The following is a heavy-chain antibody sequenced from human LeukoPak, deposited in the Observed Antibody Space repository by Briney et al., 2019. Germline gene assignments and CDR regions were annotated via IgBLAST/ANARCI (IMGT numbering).Heavy chain of an antibody. Sequence: ASVKVSCKASGYTFTGYYMHWVRQASGQGLEWMEWINPNSGGTNYEQKFQGRVTMTRDTSISTAYMELSRLRSDDTAVYYCARDDLYYYDSSGFLNWFDPWGQGTLVTVSS. CDR3: ARDDLYYYDSSGFLNWFDP. J-gene: IGHJ5*02. CDR1: GYTFTGYY. D-gene: IGHD3-22*01. V-gene: IGHV1-2*02. CDR2: INPNSGGT.